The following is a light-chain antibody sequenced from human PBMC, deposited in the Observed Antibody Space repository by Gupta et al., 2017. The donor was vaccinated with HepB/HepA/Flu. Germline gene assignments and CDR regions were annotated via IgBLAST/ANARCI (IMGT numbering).Light chain of an antibody. CDR3: CSYRSSNTLFV. Sequence: QSALTQPASVSGSPGQSITIPCTGTSGDVGACNYVSWYQQYPGKAPKVIIYDVSAWPSGVSYRFSGSKSGNTASLTISGLQAEDEADYYCCSYRSSNTLFVFGTGTKVTVL. J-gene: IGLJ1*01. CDR2: DVS. CDR1: SGDVGACNY. V-gene: IGLV2-14*03.